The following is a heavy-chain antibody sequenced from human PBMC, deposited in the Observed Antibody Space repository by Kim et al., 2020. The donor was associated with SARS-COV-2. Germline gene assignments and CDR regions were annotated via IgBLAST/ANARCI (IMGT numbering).Heavy chain of an antibody. D-gene: IGHD3-9*01. CDR1: GFIFGSSG. CDR2: ISSSSSYI. CDR3: ARENKSWLFDF. J-gene: IGHJ4*02. V-gene: IGHV3-21*01. Sequence: GGSPRLSCGASGFIFGSSGLSWVRQAPGKGLEWVSSISSSSSYIYYADSVRDRFTVSRDNAKNSLFLQMNRLRAEDTAIYYCARENKSWLFDFWGQGAL.